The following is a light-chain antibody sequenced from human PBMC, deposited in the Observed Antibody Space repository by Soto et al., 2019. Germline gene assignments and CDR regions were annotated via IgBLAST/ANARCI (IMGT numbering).Light chain of an antibody. CDR2: DVT. CDR3: SSYTGSGKLL. V-gene: IGLV2-14*03. Sequence: QSALTQPASVSGSLGQSITISCTGTRSDIGTYDLVSWYQQHPGKAPQLMIYDVTNRPSGVSNRFSGSKSGNTASLTVSGLLAEDDADYYCSSYTGSGKLLFGGGTKLTVL. J-gene: IGLJ3*02. CDR1: RSDIGTYDL.